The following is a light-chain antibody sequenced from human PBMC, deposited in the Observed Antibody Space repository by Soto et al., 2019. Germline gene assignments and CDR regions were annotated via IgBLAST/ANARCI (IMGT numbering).Light chain of an antibody. J-gene: IGKJ1*01. Sequence: EIVLTQSPGALSLSPGERATLSCGASQSVSSSYLAWYQQKPGQAPRLLIYGASTRATGIPDRFGGSGSGTDFTLTISRLEPEEFAVYYCQQYGSSPRTFGQGTKVEIK. V-gene: IGKV3-20*01. CDR1: QSVSSSY. CDR2: GAS. CDR3: QQYGSSPRT.